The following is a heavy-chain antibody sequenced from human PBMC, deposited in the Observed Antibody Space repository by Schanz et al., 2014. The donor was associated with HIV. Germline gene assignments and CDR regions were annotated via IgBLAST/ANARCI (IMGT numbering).Heavy chain of an antibody. Sequence: QVQLVQSGAEVKKPGASVKVSCKASGYIFTSYYMHWVRQAPGQGLEWMGIINPRGGNTTYAQKFQGRVTMTRDTSTSTVYMELRSLRSDDTAVYYCARTDYDILTGYSLGYYGMDVWGQGTTVTVSS. CDR2: INPRGGNT. J-gene: IGHJ6*02. D-gene: IGHD3-9*01. CDR1: GYIFTSYY. CDR3: ARTDYDILTGYSLGYYGMDV. V-gene: IGHV1-46*01.